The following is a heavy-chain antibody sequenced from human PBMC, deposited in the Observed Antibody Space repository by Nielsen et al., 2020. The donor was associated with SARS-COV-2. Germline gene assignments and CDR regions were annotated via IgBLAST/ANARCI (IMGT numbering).Heavy chain of an antibody. CDR2: ISYDGSNK. Sequence: VRQMPGKGLEWVAVISYDGSNKYYADSVKGRFTISRDNSKNTLYLQMNSLRAEDTAVYYCARTEFYYYDSSGYNDALDIWGQGTMVTVSS. D-gene: IGHD3-22*01. CDR3: ARTEFYYYDSSGYNDALDI. V-gene: IGHV3-30-3*01. J-gene: IGHJ3*02.